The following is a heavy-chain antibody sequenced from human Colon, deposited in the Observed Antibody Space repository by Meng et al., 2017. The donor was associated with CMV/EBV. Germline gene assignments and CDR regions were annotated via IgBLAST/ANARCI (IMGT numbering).Heavy chain of an antibody. CDR3: TRETGGSSLAY. D-gene: IGHD6-13*01. Sequence: EVREAHPRLGKPSEPLSLPCTVSRGSIRSPSCYWARAPQPTGKGRAWIGSIYYTGGTFYSPSLKSRVTISIDTSKNHFSLKLNSVTAADTAMYYCTRETGGSSLAYWGQGILVTASS. CDR1: RGSIRSPSCY. V-gene: IGHV4-39*02. CDR2: IYYTGGT. J-gene: IGHJ4*02.